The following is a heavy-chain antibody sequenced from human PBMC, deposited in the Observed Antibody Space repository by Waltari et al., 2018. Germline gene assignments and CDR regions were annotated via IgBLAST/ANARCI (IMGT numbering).Heavy chain of an antibody. CDR3: ARGQGY. CDR1: GYSISTDYY. Sequence: QVQLQESGPGLVKPSETLSLTCAVSGYSISTDYYWVWIRQPPGKGLEWIGNIRHSGSTYYNPSLKSRVSISLGTSKNQFSLELSSLTADDTAVYYCARGQGYWGQGTLVTVSS. CDR2: IRHSGST. V-gene: IGHV4-38-2*01. J-gene: IGHJ4*02.